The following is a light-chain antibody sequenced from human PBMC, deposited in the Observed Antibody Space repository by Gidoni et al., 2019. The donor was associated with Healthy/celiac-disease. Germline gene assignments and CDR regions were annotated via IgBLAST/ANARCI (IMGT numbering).Light chain of an antibody. J-gene: IGKJ5*01. V-gene: IGKV1-33*01. CDR2: DAS. Sequence: DIQMTQSPSSLSASVGDRVTITCQASQDISNYLNWYQQKPGKAPKLLIYDASTLETGVPSRFSGSGSGTDFTFTISSLQPEDIATYYCQQYQPFGQGTRLEIK. CDR1: QDISNY. CDR3: QQYQP.